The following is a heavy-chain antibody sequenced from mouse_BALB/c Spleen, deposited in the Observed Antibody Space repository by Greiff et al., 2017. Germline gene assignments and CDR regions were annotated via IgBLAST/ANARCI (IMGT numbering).Heavy chain of an antibody. D-gene: IGHD2-3*01. CDR1: GYTFTSYW. J-gene: IGHJ4*01. CDR2: INPSTGYT. Sequence: QVQLKESGAELVKPGASVKMSCKASGYTFTSYWMHWVKQRPGQGLEWIGYINPSTGYTEYNQKFKDKATLTADKSSSAAYMQLSSLTSEDSAVYYCARRGDGYYYAMDYWGQGTSVTVSS. CDR3: ARRGDGYYYAMDY. V-gene: IGHV1-7*01.